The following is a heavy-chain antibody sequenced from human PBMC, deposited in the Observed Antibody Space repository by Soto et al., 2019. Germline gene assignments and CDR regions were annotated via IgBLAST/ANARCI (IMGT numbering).Heavy chain of an antibody. J-gene: IGHJ4*02. V-gene: IGHV3-30*18. Sequence: GGSLRLSCEASGFTFSSYDMHWVRQAPGKGLEWVAVISYDGGNKYYGDSVKGRFTTSRDNSKNTVHLQMNSLRAEDTAVYYCAKDQSSGWYVYWGQGTLVTVSS. D-gene: IGHD6-19*01. CDR2: ISYDGGNK. CDR1: GFTFSSYD. CDR3: AKDQSSGWYVY.